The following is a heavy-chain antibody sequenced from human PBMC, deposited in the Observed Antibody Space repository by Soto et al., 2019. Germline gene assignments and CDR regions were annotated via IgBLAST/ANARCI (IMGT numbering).Heavy chain of an antibody. CDR3: ARATYSNAWYRFDL. CDR1: GFTFSGYW. Sequence: QLVESGGGLVQPGGSLRLSCEASGFTFSGYWMSWVRKAPGKGLGWVADIKHDGSVQYYVDSVKGRFTISRDNAKKLLYLQMNGLRAEDTALYYCARATYSNAWYRFDLWGQGTLVTVSS. J-gene: IGHJ4*02. CDR2: IKHDGSVQ. V-gene: IGHV3-7*03. D-gene: IGHD4-4*01.